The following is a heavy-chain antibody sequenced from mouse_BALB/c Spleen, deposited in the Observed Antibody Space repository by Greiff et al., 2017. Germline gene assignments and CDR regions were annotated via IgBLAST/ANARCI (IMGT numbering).Heavy chain of an antibody. J-gene: IGHJ2*01. Sequence: QVHVKQSGAELAKPGASVKMSCKASGYTFTSYWMHWVKQRPGQGLEWIGYINPSTGYTEYNQKFKDKATLTADKSSSTAYMQLSSLTSEDSAVYYCARCHYNPSFDYWGQGTTLTVSS. V-gene: IGHV1-7*01. CDR3: ARCHYNPSFDY. CDR1: GYTFTSYW. D-gene: IGHD1-3*01. CDR2: INPSTGYT.